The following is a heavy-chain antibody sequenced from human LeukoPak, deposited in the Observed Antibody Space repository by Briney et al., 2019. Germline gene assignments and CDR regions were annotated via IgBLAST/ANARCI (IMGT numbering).Heavy chain of an antibody. J-gene: IGHJ3*02. CDR1: GGSISSGDYY. CDR2: IYYSGST. Sequence: SETLSLICTVSGGSISSGDYYWSWIRQPPGKGLEWIGYIYYSGSTYYNPSLKSRVTISVDTSKNQFSLKLSSVTAADTAVYYCARGRFGVKGAFDIWGQGTMVTVSS. CDR3: ARGRFGVKGAFDI. V-gene: IGHV4-30-4*01. D-gene: IGHD3-10*01.